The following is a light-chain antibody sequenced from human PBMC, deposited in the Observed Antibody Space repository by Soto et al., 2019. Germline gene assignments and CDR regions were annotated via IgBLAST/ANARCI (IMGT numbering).Light chain of an antibody. Sequence: EIVLTQSPATLSLSPGERATLSCRASQSVSSYLAWYQQKPGQAPRLLIYDASNRATGIPARCSGSGSGTDFPLTISSLEPEDFAVYYCQQRSNWPRTFGQGTKVEIK. CDR2: DAS. CDR3: QQRSNWPRT. CDR1: QSVSSY. V-gene: IGKV3-11*01. J-gene: IGKJ1*01.